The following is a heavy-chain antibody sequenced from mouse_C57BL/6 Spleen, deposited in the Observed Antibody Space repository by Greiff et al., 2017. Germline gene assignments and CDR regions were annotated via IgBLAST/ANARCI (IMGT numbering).Heavy chain of an antibody. J-gene: IGHJ4*01. CDR3: ARWMDYGSSSYAMDY. V-gene: IGHV1-55*01. D-gene: IGHD1-1*01. CDR1: GYTFTSYW. CDR2: IYPGSGST. Sequence: VQLQQPGAELVKPGASVKMSCKASGYTFTSYWITWVKQRPGQGLEWIGDIYPGSGSTNYNEKFKSKATLTVDTSSSTAYMQLSSLTSEDSAVYYCARWMDYGSSSYAMDYWGQGTSVTVSS.